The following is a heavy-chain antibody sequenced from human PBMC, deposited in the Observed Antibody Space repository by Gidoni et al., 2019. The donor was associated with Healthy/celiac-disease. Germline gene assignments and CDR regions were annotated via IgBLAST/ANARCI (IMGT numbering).Heavy chain of an antibody. Sequence: QVQLVESGGGVVQPGRTLRLPCAASGFTFSSYGMHWVRQAPGKGLEWVAVISYDGSNRYYADSVKGRFTISRDNSKNTLYLQMNSLRPEDTAVYYCAKDRSEGIVATDCGDYWGQGTLVTVSS. V-gene: IGHV3-30*18. D-gene: IGHD5-12*01. CDR2: ISYDGSNR. CDR3: AKDRSEGIVATDCGDY. CDR1: GFTFSSYG. J-gene: IGHJ4*02.